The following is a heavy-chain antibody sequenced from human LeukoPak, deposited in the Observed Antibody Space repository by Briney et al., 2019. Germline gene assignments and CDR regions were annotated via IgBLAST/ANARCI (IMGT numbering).Heavy chain of an antibody. CDR3: ARDWYYDILTGYHYYYMDV. J-gene: IGHJ6*03. CDR1: GGSISSYY. CDR2: IYHSGST. D-gene: IGHD3-9*01. V-gene: IGHV4-59*12. Sequence: PSETLSLTCTVSGGSISSYYWSWIRQPPGKGLEWIGYIYHSGSTYYNPSLKSRVTISVDRSKNQFSLKLSSVTAADTAVYYCARDWYYDILTGYHYYYMDVWGKGTTVTVSS.